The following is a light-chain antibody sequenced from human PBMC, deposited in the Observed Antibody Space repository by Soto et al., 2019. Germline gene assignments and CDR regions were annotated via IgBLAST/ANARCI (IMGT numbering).Light chain of an antibody. J-gene: IGKJ1*01. Sequence: PGERVTLSCRASQSVSSRYLTWYQQKPGQAPRLLIYGASTMATSIPARFSGSGSGTDFTLTISSLQPEDFAVYYCQQDYNLSVTFGQGTKVEIK. CDR1: QSVSSRY. V-gene: IGKV3D-7*01. CDR3: QQDYNLSVT. CDR2: GAS.